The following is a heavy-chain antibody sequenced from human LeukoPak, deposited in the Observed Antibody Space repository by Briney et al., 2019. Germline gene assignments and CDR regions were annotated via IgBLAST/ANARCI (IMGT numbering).Heavy chain of an antibody. Sequence: GGSLRLSCAASGFTFSSYAMSWVRQAPGKGLEWVSAISGSGGSTYHADSVKGRFTISRDNSKNTLYLQMNSLRAEDTAVYYCAKAPGYYYYYYYMDVWGKGTTVTVSS. CDR3: AKAPGYYYYYYYMDV. V-gene: IGHV3-23*01. CDR2: ISGSGGST. CDR1: GFTFSSYA. J-gene: IGHJ6*03.